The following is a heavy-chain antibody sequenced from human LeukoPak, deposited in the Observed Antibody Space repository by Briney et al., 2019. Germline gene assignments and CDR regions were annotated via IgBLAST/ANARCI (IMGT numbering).Heavy chain of an antibody. D-gene: IGHD1-26*01. CDR1: GFTFSGYW. V-gene: IGHV3-7*01. J-gene: IGHJ4*02. CDR2: IKQDGSEK. CDR3: ARDKIVGPTTLDY. Sequence: GGSLRLSCAASGFTFSGYWMSWVRQTPEKGLEWVANIKQDGSEKYYVDSVEGRFTISRDNAKNSLFLQMNSLRADDTAVYYCARDKIVGPTTLDYWGQGTLVTISS.